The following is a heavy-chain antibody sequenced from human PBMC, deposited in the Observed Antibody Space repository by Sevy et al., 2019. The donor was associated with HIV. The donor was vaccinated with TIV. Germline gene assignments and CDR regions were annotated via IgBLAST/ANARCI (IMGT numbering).Heavy chain of an antibody. Sequence: GEPLKISCAVSGFSFDSYGMTWVRQAPGKGLEWVSGISGSGTRTYYADSVKGRFIISRDNSKNTLYLQMNSLRSEDTAIYYWAKGGGGHYDPDEIGYYFYYYDMDVWGKGTTVTV. CDR2: ISGSGTRT. CDR3: AKGGGGHYDPDEIGYYFYYYDMDV. J-gene: IGHJ6*03. CDR1: GFSFDSYG. V-gene: IGHV3-23*01. D-gene: IGHD3-22*01.